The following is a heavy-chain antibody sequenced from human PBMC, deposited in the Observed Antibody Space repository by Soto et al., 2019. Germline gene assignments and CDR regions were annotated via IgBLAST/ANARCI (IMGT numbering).Heavy chain of an antibody. CDR2: ISYDGSNK. D-gene: IGHD5-12*01. J-gene: IGHJ4*02. CDR3: AKDMVKDGYPTGCFDY. CDR1: GFTFISYG. V-gene: IGHV3-30*18. Sequence: GGSLRLSCAASGFTFISYGMHWVRQAPGKGLEWVAVISYDGSNKYYADSVKGRFTISRDNSKNTLYLQMNSLRAEDTAVYYCAKDMVKDGYPTGCFDYWGQGTLVTVSS.